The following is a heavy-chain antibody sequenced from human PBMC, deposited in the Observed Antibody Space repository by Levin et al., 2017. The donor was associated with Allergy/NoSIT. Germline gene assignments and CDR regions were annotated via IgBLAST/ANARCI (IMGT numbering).Heavy chain of an antibody. V-gene: IGHV3-74*01. CDR3: ARGNHYGSDY. D-gene: IGHD3-10*01. J-gene: IGHJ4*02. Sequence: GESLKISCAASGFTFSSYWMHWVRQAPGKGLVWVSGINSDGSNTGYADSVKGRFTISRDNAKNTLYLQMNSLRAEDTAVYYCARGNHYGSDYWGQGTLVTVSS. CDR1: GFTFSSYW. CDR2: INSDGSNT.